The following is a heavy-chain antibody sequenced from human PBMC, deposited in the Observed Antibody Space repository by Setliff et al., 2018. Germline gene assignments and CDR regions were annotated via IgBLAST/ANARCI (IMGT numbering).Heavy chain of an antibody. CDR1: GYSFINFW. V-gene: IGHV3-7*01. Sequence: PGESLKISCAASGYSFINFWMSWVRQAPGKGLEWVANVRHDGSERYYVDSVKGRFTVSRDNGKNLFYLQMNSLRAEDTAVYYCTTPPAYGGHWGQGTLVTVSS. CDR3: TTPPAYGGH. CDR2: VRHDGSER. J-gene: IGHJ4*02. D-gene: IGHD4-17*01.